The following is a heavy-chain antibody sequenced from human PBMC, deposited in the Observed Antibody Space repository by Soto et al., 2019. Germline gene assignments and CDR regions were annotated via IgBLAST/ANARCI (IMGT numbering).Heavy chain of an antibody. V-gene: IGHV4-59*12. CDR1: GGYISSYY. CDR2: IYYTGST. Sequence: PSETLSLTCTVSGGYISSYYWSWIRQPPGKGLQWIGYIYYTGSTSYNPSLKSRVTISVDTSKDQFSLKLSSVTAADTAVYYCAREMATISLDYWGQGTLVTSPQ. D-gene: IGHD5-12*01. J-gene: IGHJ4*02. CDR3: AREMATISLDY.